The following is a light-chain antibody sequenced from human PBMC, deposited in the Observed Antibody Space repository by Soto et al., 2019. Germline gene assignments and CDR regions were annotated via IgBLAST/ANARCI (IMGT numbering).Light chain of an antibody. CDR2: GNS. V-gene: IGLV1-40*01. J-gene: IGLJ2*01. CDR3: QSYDSSLSVLV. Sequence: QTVVTQPPSVSGAPVQRVTISCTGSSSNIGAGYDVHWYQQLPGTAPKLLIYGNSNRPSGVPDRFSGSKSGTSASLAITGLQAEDEADYYCQSYDSSLSVLVFGGGTKLTVL. CDR1: SSNIGAGYD.